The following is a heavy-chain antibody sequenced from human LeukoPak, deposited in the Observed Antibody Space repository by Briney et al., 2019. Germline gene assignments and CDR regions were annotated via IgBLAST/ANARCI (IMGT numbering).Heavy chain of an antibody. Sequence: GGSLRLSCAASGFTFSSYAMSWVRQAPGKGLEWVSAISGSGGSTYYADSVKGRFTISRDNSKNALYLQMNSLRAEDTAVYYCAKDRVRGARTGWFDPWGQGTLVTVSS. CDR1: GFTFSSYA. CDR2: ISGSGGST. V-gene: IGHV3-23*01. CDR3: AKDRVRGARTGWFDP. D-gene: IGHD3-10*01. J-gene: IGHJ5*02.